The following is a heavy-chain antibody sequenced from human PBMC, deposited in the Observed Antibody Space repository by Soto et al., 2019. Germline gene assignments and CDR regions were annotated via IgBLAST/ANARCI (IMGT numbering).Heavy chain of an antibody. J-gene: IGHJ4*02. V-gene: IGHV4-34*01. CDR3: ARGTGYSGYDYGY. CDR1: GGSFSGYY. Sequence: QVQLQQWGAGLLKPSETLSLTCAVYGGSFSGYYWSWIRQPPGKGLEWIGEINHSGSTNYNPSIKSRVTISVDTSKNQFSLKLSSVTAADTAVYYCARGTGYSGYDYGYWGQGTLVTVSS. CDR2: INHSGST. D-gene: IGHD5-12*01.